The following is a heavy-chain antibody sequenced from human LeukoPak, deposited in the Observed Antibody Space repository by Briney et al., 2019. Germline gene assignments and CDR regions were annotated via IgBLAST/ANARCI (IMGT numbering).Heavy chain of an antibody. CDR1: GGSISSGSYY. Sequence: SPTLSLTCTVSGGSISSGSYYWSWIRQPAGKGLEWIGRIYTSGSTNYNPSLKSRVTISVDTSKNQFSLKLSSVTAADTAVYYCARFCSSTSCYQDFDYWGQGTLVTVSS. CDR3: ARFCSSTSCYQDFDY. CDR2: IYTSGST. D-gene: IGHD2-2*01. J-gene: IGHJ4*02. V-gene: IGHV4-61*02.